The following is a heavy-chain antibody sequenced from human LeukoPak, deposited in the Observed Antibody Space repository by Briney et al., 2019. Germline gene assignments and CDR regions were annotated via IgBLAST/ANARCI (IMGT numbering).Heavy chain of an antibody. CDR2: IYTSGGT. V-gene: IGHV4-61*02. D-gene: IGHD3-10*01. CDR3: AGRGSSSGTFDI. Sequence: PSETLSLTCAVANESVSRGSYSWSWIRQPAGKGLEWIGRIYTSGGTNYNPSLKSRVTMSVDRSKNEISLHLASLTAADTALYYCAGRGSSSGTFDIWGPGTFVTVSS. CDR1: NESVSRGSYS. J-gene: IGHJ3*02.